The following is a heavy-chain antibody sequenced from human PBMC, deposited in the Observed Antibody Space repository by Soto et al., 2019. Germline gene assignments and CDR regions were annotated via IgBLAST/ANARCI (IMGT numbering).Heavy chain of an antibody. Sequence: QITLKESGPTLVKPTQTLTLTCTFSGFSLSTSGVGVGWIRQPPGKALEWLALIYWDDDKRYSPSLKSRLTITEDTAKNQVVLTMTNMDPVDTATYYCAHRQRTVYFDYWGQGTLVTVSS. J-gene: IGHJ4*02. CDR2: IYWDDDK. D-gene: IGHD4-17*01. CDR1: GFSLSTSGVG. V-gene: IGHV2-5*02. CDR3: AHRQRTVYFDY.